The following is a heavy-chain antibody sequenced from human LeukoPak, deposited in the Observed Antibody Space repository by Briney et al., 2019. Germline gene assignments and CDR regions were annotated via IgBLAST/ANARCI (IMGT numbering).Heavy chain of an antibody. CDR3: AKGNTGSSYSATDY. CDR2: IGGSDDST. CDR1: GFTFGSYA. J-gene: IGHJ4*02. D-gene: IGHD2-15*01. V-gene: IGHV3-23*01. Sequence: GGSLGLSCAASGFTFGSYAMKWVRQAPGKGPEWVSSIGGSDDSTYYTDSVKGRFTISRDNSKNTLYLQMNSLRAEDTAVYFCAKGNTGSSYSATDYWGRGTVVTVSS.